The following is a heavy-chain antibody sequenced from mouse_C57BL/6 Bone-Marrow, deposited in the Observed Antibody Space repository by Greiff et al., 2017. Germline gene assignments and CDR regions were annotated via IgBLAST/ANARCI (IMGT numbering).Heavy chain of an antibody. Sequence: VQLQQSGPELVKPGASVKISCKASGYAFSSSWMNWVKQRPGKGLEWIGRIYPGDGDTIYNGKFKGKATLTADKSSSTAYMQLSSLTSEDSAVYFCARKEITTVVAQYYYAMDYWGQGTSVTVSS. D-gene: IGHD1-1*01. V-gene: IGHV1-82*01. CDR1: GYAFSSSW. CDR2: IYPGDGDT. CDR3: ARKEITTVVAQYYYAMDY. J-gene: IGHJ4*01.